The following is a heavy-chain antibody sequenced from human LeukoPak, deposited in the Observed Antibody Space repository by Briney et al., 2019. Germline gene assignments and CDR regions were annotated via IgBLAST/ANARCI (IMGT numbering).Heavy chain of an antibody. D-gene: IGHD6-13*01. CDR3: ARVRSYSNSYYDFDP. J-gene: IGHJ5*02. CDR2: ISSSGSYI. CDR1: GFTFTSHS. Sequence: GGSLRLSCAASGFTFTSHSMTWVRQPPGKGLEWVSCISSSGSYIFYADSVQGRFTISRDNAKKSLYLQMNSLRADDTAIYYCARVRSYSNSYYDFDPWGQGTLVTVSS. V-gene: IGHV3-21*01.